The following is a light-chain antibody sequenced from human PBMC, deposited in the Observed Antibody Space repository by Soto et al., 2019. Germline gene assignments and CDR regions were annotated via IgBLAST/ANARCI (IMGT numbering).Light chain of an antibody. V-gene: IGLV1-44*01. CDR2: VNN. J-gene: IGLJ2*01. CDR3: ATWVYNLDCLV. CDR1: TSNIGTNT. Sequence: QSVLTQPPSASGTPGQTVTMSCSGSTSNIGTNTVTWYQQLPGSAPKVLIYVNNQRRSGVPDRFSGSKSGTSAFLAITGLQAEDGADYYWATWVYNLDCLVFGEGTKLTVL.